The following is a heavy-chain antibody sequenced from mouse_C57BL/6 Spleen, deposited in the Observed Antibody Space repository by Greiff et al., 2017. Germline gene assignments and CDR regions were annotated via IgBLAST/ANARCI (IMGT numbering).Heavy chain of an antibody. CDR1: GYTFTSYW. J-gene: IGHJ3*01. CDR3: ARSSSGSFAY. Sequence: QVQLQQPGAELVMPGASVKLSCKASGYTFTSYWMHWVKQRPGQGLEWIGEIDPSDSYTNYNQKFKGKSTLTVDKSSSTAYMQLSSLTSVDSAVYDCARSSSGSFAYWGQGTLVTVSA. V-gene: IGHV1-69*01. D-gene: IGHD3-2*02. CDR2: IDPSDSYT.